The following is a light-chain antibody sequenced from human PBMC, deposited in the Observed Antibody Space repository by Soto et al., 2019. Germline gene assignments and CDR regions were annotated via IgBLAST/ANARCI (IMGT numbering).Light chain of an antibody. Sequence: IVMTQSPATLSVSPGERATLSCRASQSVSSNLAWYQQKPGQAPRLLLYGAFTRATGIPARSSGSGSGTEFTLTISSLQSEDFAAFYCQQYYNWPPWTFGQGTKVDIK. CDR1: QSVSSN. J-gene: IGKJ1*01. CDR3: QQYYNWPPWT. V-gene: IGKV3-15*01. CDR2: GAF.